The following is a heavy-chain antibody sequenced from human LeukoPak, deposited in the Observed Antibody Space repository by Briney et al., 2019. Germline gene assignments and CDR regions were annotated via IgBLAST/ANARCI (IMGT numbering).Heavy chain of an antibody. CDR3: AREESGISIFGVVIF. J-gene: IGHJ4*02. Sequence: GGSLRLSCAASGFTFRSYAMSWVRQAPGKGLEWGSGFGGSDGSTYYADSVKGRFTISRDNSKNTLYLQMNSLRAEDTAVYYCAREESGISIFGVVIFWGQGTLVTVSS. CDR1: GFTFRSYA. CDR2: FGGSDGST. V-gene: IGHV3-23*01. D-gene: IGHD3-3*01.